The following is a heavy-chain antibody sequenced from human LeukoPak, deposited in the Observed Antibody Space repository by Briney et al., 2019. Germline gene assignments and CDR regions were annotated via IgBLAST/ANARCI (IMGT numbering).Heavy chain of an antibody. D-gene: IGHD3-10*01. CDR1: GFTFSNAW. CDR2: IKSKTDGGTT. CDR3: TTVARVRGGLHFDY. V-gene: IGHV3-15*01. J-gene: IGHJ4*02. Sequence: PGGSLRLSCAASGFTFSNAWMSWVRQAPGKGLEWVGRIKSKTDGGTTDYAAPVKGRFTISRDDSKNTLYLQMNSLKTEDTAVYYCTTVARVRGGLHFDYWGQGTLVTVSS.